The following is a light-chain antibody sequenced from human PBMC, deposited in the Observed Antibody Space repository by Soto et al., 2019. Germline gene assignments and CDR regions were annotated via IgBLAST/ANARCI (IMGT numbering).Light chain of an antibody. CDR1: QCSSVW. Sequence: DIQMTQSPSSVSASVGDRVTITCPASQCSSVWLAWYQQKPGKAPKLLIYAESNLQTGVPSRFSGSGSGTDFTLSIHSLQPEDCATYYCQKANSFPRTFGPGTKVNIK. V-gene: IGKV1D-12*01. CDR3: QKANSFPRT. CDR2: AES. J-gene: IGKJ3*01.